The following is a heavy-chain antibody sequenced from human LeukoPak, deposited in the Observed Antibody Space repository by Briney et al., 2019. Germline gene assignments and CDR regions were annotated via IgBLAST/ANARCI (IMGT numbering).Heavy chain of an antibody. Sequence: SMKVSCKASGGTFSSYAISWVRQAPGQGLEWMGGIIPIFGTANYAQKFQGRVTMTRDTSISTAHMEVSRLRSDDTAVYYCARANFLYCSSTTCLFDYWGQGTLVTVSS. CDR3: ARANFLYCSSTTCLFDY. CDR2: IIPIFGTA. D-gene: IGHD2-2*01. J-gene: IGHJ4*02. CDR1: GGTFSSYA. V-gene: IGHV1-69*05.